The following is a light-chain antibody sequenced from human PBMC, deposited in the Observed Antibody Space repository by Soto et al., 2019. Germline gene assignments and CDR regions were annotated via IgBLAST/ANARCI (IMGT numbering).Light chain of an antibody. Sequence: QSVLTQPASVSGSPGQSITISCIGTSSDVGGYNYVSWYQQHPGKAPKLMIYEVSNRPSGVSNRFSGSKSGNTASLTISGLQAEDEADYYCSSYTSTSTKVLGTGTKVT. V-gene: IGLV2-14*01. CDR2: EVS. J-gene: IGLJ1*01. CDR3: SSYTSTSTKV. CDR1: SSDVGGYNY.